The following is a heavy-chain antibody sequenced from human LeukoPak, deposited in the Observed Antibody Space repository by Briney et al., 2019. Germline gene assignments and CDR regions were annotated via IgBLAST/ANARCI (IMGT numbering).Heavy chain of an antibody. D-gene: IGHD3-22*01. CDR3: ANTQAHYDNFDY. CDR1: GFTFSSYA. Sequence: GGSLRLSCAASGFTFSSYAMSWVRQAPGKGLEWVSAISGSGGSTYYADSVKGRFTTPRDNSKNTLYLQMNSLRAEDTAVYYCANTQAHYDNFDYWGQGTLVTVSS. CDR2: ISGSGGST. V-gene: IGHV3-23*01. J-gene: IGHJ4*02.